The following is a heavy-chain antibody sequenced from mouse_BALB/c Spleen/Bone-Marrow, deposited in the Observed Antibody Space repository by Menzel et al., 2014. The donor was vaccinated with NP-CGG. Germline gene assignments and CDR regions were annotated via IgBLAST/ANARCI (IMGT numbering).Heavy chain of an antibody. CDR1: GYTFTSYW. D-gene: IGHD1-1*01. CDR3: TRAGATVPFDY. Sequence: VQLHQSGAELVRPGASVKLSCKASGYTFTSYWINWVKQRPGQGLEWIGNIYPSDSYTNYNQKFKDKATLTVDKSSSTAYMQLSSPTSEDSAVYYCTRAGATVPFDYWGQGTTLTVSS. V-gene: IGHV1-69*02. CDR2: IYPSDSYT. J-gene: IGHJ2*01.